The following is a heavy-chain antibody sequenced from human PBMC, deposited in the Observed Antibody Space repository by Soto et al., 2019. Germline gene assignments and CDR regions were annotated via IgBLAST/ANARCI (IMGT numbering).Heavy chain of an antibody. V-gene: IGHV4-30-4*01. CDR1: GDSISNLDYF. CDR3: ARGRYCLTGRCFPNWFDS. Sequence: KLRETLSLTCSVSGDSISNLDYFWAWIRQPPGQALEYIGYIYKSATTYYNPSFESRVAISVDTSKSQFSLNVTSVTAADTAVYFCARGRYCLTGRCFPNWFDSWGQGVLVTVSS. J-gene: IGHJ5*01. D-gene: IGHD7-27*01. CDR2: IYKSATT.